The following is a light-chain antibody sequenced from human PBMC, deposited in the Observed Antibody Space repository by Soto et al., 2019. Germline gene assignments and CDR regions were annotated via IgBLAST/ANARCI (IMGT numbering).Light chain of an antibody. J-gene: IGKJ1*01. CDR2: KAS. Sequence: DIQMTQSPSTLSASVGDRVTITCRASQSISSWLAWYHQKPGKAPKLLIYKASSLESGVPSRFSGSGSGTQFTLTISGLQPDDFATYYCQQYDSYSSWTFGQGTKVEIK. V-gene: IGKV1-5*03. CDR3: QQYDSYSSWT. CDR1: QSISSW.